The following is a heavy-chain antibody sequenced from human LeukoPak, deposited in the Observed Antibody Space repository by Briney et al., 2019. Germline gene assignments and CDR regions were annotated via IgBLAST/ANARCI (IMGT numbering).Heavy chain of an antibody. CDR2: IIPIFGTA. D-gene: IGHD2-15*01. J-gene: IGHJ6*03. CDR1: GGTFSSYA. CDR3: ARDGGLYCSGGNCYGGLDYYYYMDV. Sequence: SVKVSCKASGGTFSSYAISWVRQAPGQGLEWMGGIIPIFGTANYAQKFQGRVTITADKSTSTACMELSSLRSEDTAVYYCARDGGLYCSGGNCYGGLDYYYYMDVWGKGTTVTVSS. V-gene: IGHV1-69*06.